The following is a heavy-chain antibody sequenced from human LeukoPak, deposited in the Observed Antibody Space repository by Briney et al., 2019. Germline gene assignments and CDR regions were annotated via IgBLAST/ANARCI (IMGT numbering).Heavy chain of an antibody. CDR2: ISAYNGNT. D-gene: IGHD1-1*01. Sequence: ASVRVSCAASLDTPIGDGISSGRQAPGQGLEWMGWISAYNGNTNYAQKLQGRVTMTTDTSTSTAYMELRSLRSDDTAVDYWATGVNIWNHLGDSVLIWGERTTVTVSS. CDR1: LDTPIGDG. V-gene: IGHV1-18*01. J-gene: IGHJ6*04. CDR3: ATGVNIWNHLGDSVLI.